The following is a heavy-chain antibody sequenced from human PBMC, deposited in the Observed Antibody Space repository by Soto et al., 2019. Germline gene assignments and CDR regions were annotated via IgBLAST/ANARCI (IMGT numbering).Heavy chain of an antibody. CDR1: RGSMSSSDW. Sequence: QLQESGPGLVEPSGTLSLTCAVSRGSMSSSDWWCWVRQAPGKGLEWIGETYHSGNTNYNPSLKSRVTLSVDNSKIHFSLTLTSVTAADTGVYYCATWGSAAFDSWGQGTMVTVSS. CDR3: ATWGSAAFDS. J-gene: IGHJ3*02. CDR2: TYHSGNT. V-gene: IGHV4-4*02. D-gene: IGHD3-16*01.